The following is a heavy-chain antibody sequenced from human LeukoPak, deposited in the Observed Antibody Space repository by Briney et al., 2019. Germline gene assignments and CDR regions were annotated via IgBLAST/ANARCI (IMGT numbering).Heavy chain of an antibody. J-gene: IGHJ4*02. V-gene: IGHV4-39*07. CDR1: GGSISSSSYY. CDR3: ARETYYYDSSGYSDY. D-gene: IGHD3-22*01. CDR2: IYYSGST. Sequence: SETLSLTCTVSGGSISSSSYYWGWIRQPPGKGLEWIGSIYYSGSTYYNPSLKSRVTISVDTSKNQFSLKLSSVTAADTVVYYCARETYYYDSSGYSDYWGQGTLVTVSS.